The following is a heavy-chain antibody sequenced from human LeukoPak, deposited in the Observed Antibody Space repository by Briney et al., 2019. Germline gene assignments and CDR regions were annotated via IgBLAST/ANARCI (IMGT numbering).Heavy chain of an antibody. D-gene: IGHD3-22*01. CDR1: GYTFTSYY. J-gene: IGHJ5*02. Sequence: ASVKVSCKASGYTFTSYYIHWVRQAPGQGLEWMGIINPSGGSTSYAQKFQGRVTMTRDTSTSTVYMELSSLRSEDTAVYYCAREGDGYKRTDWFDPWGQGTLVTVSS. V-gene: IGHV1-46*01. CDR2: INPSGGST. CDR3: AREGDGYKRTDWFDP.